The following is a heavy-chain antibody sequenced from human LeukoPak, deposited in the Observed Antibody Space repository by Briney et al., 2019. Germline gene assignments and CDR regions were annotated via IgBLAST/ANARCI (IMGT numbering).Heavy chain of an antibody. CDR2: IYYSGST. V-gene: IGHV4-59*01. CDR1: GGSISSYY. D-gene: IGHD5-18*01. Sequence: SETLSLTCTVSGGSISSYYWSWIRQPPGKGLEWIGYIYYSGSTNYDPSLKSRVTISVDTSKNQFSLKLSSVTAADTAVYYCAREYNAFDIWGQGTMVTVSS. J-gene: IGHJ3*02. CDR3: AREYNAFDI.